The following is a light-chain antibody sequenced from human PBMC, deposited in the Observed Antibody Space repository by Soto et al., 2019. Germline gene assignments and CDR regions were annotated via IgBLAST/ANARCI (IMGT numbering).Light chain of an antibody. CDR2: EVS. Sequence: QSVLTQPPSASVSPGQSVTISCTGTSSDVGGYNYVSWYQQHPGKAPKPMIYEVSKRPSGVPDRFSGSKSGNTASLTVSGLQAEDEADYYCSSYAGSNNVFGTGTKVTVL. J-gene: IGLJ1*01. CDR3: SSYAGSNNV. CDR1: SSDVGGYNY. V-gene: IGLV2-8*01.